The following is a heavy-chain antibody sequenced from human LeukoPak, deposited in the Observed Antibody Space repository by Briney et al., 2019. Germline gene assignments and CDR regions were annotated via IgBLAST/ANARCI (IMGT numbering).Heavy chain of an antibody. D-gene: IGHD5-18*01. CDR1: GFTFSSYA. J-gene: IGHJ4*02. CDR3: ARDPEDTAMADY. Sequence: GGSLRLSCAASGFTFSSYAIYWVRQAPGKGLEWVAVISYDGSNKYYADSVKGRFTISRDNSKNTLYLQMNSLRAEDTAVYYCARDPEDTAMADYWGQGTLVTVSS. V-gene: IGHV3-30*04. CDR2: ISYDGSNK.